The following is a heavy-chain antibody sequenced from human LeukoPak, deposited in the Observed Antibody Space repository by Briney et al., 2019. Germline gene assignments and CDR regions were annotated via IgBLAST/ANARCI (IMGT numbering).Heavy chain of an antibody. CDR2: ISSSGNSI. Sequence: GGSLRLSCAASGFTFSSYEMNGVRQAPGKGREWVSYISSSGNSIRYADSVKARFTISRDNAENALYLQMNSLRAEGTAVYYCARDPLSSAWDGNFDFWGEGTLVTVSS. J-gene: IGHJ4*02. CDR3: ARDPLSSAWDGNFDF. CDR1: GFTFSSYE. D-gene: IGHD6-19*01. V-gene: IGHV3-48*03.